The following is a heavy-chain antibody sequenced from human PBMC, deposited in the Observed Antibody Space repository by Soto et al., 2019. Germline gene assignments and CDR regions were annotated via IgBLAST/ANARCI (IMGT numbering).Heavy chain of an antibody. Sequence: ETLSLTCAVSGYSISSGYYWGWIRQPPGKGLEWIGSIYHSGSTYYNPSLKSRVTISVDTSKNQFSLKLSSVTAADTAVYYCARGPAFKYDSSGYPFDYWGQGTLVTVSS. D-gene: IGHD3-22*01. V-gene: IGHV4-38-2*01. CDR2: IYHSGST. CDR3: ARGPAFKYDSSGYPFDY. J-gene: IGHJ4*02. CDR1: GYSISSGYY.